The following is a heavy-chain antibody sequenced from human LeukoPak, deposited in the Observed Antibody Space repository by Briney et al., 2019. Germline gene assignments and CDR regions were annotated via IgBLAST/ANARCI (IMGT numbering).Heavy chain of an antibody. CDR1: GFRFSRYA. Sequence: GGSLRLSCVGSGFRFSRYAMSWVRQAPGKGLEWVATIHYIRDGPYYADSVEGRFTISRDDSKNTVYLQMNSLRVEDTAIYYCARCVTGWPNWFAPWGQGTLVIVSS. D-gene: IGHD6-19*01. CDR2: IHYIRDGP. V-gene: IGHV3-23*01. CDR3: ARCVTGWPNWFAP. J-gene: IGHJ5*02.